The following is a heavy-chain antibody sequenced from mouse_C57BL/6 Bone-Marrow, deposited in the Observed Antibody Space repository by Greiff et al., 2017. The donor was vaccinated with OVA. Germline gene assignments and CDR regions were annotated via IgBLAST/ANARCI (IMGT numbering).Heavy chain of an antibody. J-gene: IGHJ4*01. CDR3: AIGNYKGDYYAMDY. Sequence: ESGAELARPGASVKMSCKASGYTFTSYTMHWVKQRPGQGLEWIGYINPSSGYTKYNQKFKDKATLTADKSSSTAYMQLSSLTSEDSAVYYCAIGNYKGDYYAMDYWGQGTSVTVSS. D-gene: IGHD2-1*01. CDR2: INPSSGYT. V-gene: IGHV1-4*01. CDR1: GYTFTSYT.